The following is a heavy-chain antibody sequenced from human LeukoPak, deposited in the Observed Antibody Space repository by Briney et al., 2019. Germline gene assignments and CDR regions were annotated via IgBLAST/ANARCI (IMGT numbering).Heavy chain of an antibody. D-gene: IGHD3-10*01. Sequence: PGGSLRLSCAASGFTFSNAWMSWVRQAPGKGLEWVSAISGSGGSTYYADSVKGRFTISRDNSKNTLYLQMKSLRAEDTAVYYCAKDQKALVRGVNWFDPWGQGTLVTVSS. V-gene: IGHV3-23*01. CDR2: ISGSGGST. CDR3: AKDQKALVRGVNWFDP. CDR1: GFTFSNAW. J-gene: IGHJ5*02.